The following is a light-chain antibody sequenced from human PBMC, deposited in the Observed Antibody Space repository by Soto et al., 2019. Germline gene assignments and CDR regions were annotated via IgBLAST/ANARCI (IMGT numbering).Light chain of an antibody. CDR1: SSDVGTYDF. CDR3: CLYAVTFYV. J-gene: IGLJ1*01. Sequence: QSALTQPRSVSGSPGQSVTISCTGTSSDVGTYDFVSWYQQHPGKAPRLMIFDVSERTSGVPDRFSGSKSGNTASLTISGLQAEDEADYYCCLYAVTFYVFGTGTKVTVL. CDR2: DVS. V-gene: IGLV2-11*01.